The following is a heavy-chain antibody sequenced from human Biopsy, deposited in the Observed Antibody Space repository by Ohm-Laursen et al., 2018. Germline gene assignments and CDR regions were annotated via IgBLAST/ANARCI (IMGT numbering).Heavy chain of an antibody. CDR2: FYYSGST. V-gene: IGHV4-59*01. Sequence: SETLSLTCNVSGDSISIYYWSWIRQPPGKGLEWIGNFYYSGSTSYNPSLKSRITMSLDRSKNQVSLTLSSVTAADTAVYYCARDSGILNYGNFKYYHYYGMDVWGQGTKVTVSS. D-gene: IGHD4-11*01. CDR3: ARDSGILNYGNFKYYHYYGMDV. J-gene: IGHJ6*02. CDR1: GDSISIYY.